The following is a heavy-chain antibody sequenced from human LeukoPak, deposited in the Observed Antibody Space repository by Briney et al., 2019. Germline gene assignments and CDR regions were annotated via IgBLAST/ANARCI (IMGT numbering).Heavy chain of an antibody. V-gene: IGHV4-39*07. D-gene: IGHD6-13*01. J-gene: IGHJ5*02. CDR2: ISYSGTT. CDR3: ARGPILHSSSLSGWFDP. CDR1: SASITSSPYF. Sequence: PSETLSLTCTVSSASITSSPYFWGWIRQSPGKGLEWIGSISYSGTTYYNPSLKSRVTISVDTSKNQFSLKLSSVTAADTAVYYCARGPILHSSSLSGWFDPWGQGTLVTVSS.